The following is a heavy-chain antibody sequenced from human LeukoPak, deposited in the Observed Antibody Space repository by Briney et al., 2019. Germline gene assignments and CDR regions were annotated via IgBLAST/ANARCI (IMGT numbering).Heavy chain of an antibody. CDR3: ARERGLLWFGEFPTNFDY. CDR1: GGSFSGYY. Sequence: SETLSLTRAVYGGSFSGYYWSWIRQPPGKGLEWIGEINHSGSTNYNPSLKSRVTISVDTSKNQFSLKLSSVTAADTAVYYCARERGLLWFGEFPTNFDYWGQGTLVTVSS. CDR2: INHSGST. D-gene: IGHD3-10*01. V-gene: IGHV4-34*01. J-gene: IGHJ4*02.